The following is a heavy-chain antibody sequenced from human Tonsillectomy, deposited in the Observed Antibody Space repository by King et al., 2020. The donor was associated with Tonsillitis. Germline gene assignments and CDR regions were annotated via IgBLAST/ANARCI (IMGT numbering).Heavy chain of an antibody. CDR2: IIPIFGTA. Sequence: VQLVESGAEVKKPGSSVKVSCKASGGTFSSYAISWVRQAPGQGLEWMGGIIPIFGTANYAQKFQGRVTISADDFTSTAYMELSSLRSEDTAVYFCATSIVEATNAPYYYYDMDVWGQGTTVTVSS. CDR3: ATSIVEATNAPYYYYDMDV. CDR1: GGTFSSYA. V-gene: IGHV1-69*01. D-gene: IGHD1-26*01. J-gene: IGHJ6*02.